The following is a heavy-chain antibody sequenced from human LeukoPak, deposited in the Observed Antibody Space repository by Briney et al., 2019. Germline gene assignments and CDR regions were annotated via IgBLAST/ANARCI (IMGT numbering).Heavy chain of an antibody. D-gene: IGHD3-3*01. Sequence: PGGSLRLSCAASGFTVSSNYMSWVRQAPGKGLEWVSVIYSGGSTYYADSVKGRFTISRDNSKNTLYLQMKSLRAEDTAVYYCARDGSYYDFWSGYFVTPNYYMDVWGKGTTVTVSS. CDR1: GFTVSSNY. CDR3: ARDGSYYDFWSGYFVTPNYYMDV. J-gene: IGHJ6*03. CDR2: IYSGGST. V-gene: IGHV3-66*01.